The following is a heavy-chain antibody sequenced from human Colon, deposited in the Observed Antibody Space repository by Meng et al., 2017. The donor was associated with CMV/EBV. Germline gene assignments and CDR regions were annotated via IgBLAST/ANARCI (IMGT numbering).Heavy chain of an antibody. J-gene: IGHJ4*02. Sequence: QMQLQESGPGLVKPAETLSLTCTASGDPISSGSHSWAWCRQPPGKRLEWIGSMYFSGIADYNPSLKSRVTISLHATQKQFSLRLTSVTAADSAVYFCARDLTNKWFYYWGQGTLVTVSS. CDR1: GDPISSGSHS. V-gene: IGHV4-39*07. D-gene: IGHD1-26*01. CDR3: ARDLTNKWFYY. CDR2: MYFSGIA.